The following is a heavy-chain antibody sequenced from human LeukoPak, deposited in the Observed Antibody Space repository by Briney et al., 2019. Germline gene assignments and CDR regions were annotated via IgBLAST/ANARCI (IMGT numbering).Heavy chain of an antibody. D-gene: IGHD3-22*01. CDR2: MNPNSGNT. CDR1: GYTFASYD. CDR3: ARAYDSSGYYQDY. Sequence: ASVKVSCKASGYTFASYDINWVRQATGQGLEWMGWMNPNSGNTGYAQKFQGRVTITRNTSISTAYMELSSLRSEDTAVYYCARAYDSSGYYQDYWGQGTLVTVSS. V-gene: IGHV1-8*03. J-gene: IGHJ4*02.